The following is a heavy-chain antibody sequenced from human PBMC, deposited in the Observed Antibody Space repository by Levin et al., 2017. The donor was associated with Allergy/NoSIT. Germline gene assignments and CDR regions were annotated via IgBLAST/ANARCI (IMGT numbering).Heavy chain of an antibody. CDR3: ARDTTPGYGQQLVPIDY. V-gene: IGHV6-1*01. CDR1: GDSVSSNSAA. Sequence: PSETLSLTCAISGDSVSSNSAAWNWIRQSPSRGLEWLGRTYYRSKWYNDYAVSVKSRITINPDTSKNQFSLQLNSVTPEDTAVYYCARDTTPGYGQQLVPIDYWGQGTLVTVSS. CDR2: TYYRSKWYN. J-gene: IGHJ4*02. D-gene: IGHD6-13*01.